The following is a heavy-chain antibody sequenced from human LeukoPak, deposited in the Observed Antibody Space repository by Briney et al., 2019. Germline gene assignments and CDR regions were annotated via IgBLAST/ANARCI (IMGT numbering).Heavy chain of an antibody. V-gene: IGHV4-39*07. CDR2: IYYSGST. J-gene: IGHJ4*02. CDR3: ARVVGDWSIRAYYFDY. D-gene: IGHD3/OR15-3a*01. CDR1: GGSISSSSYY. Sequence: SETLSLTCTVSGGSISSSSYYWGWIRQPPGKGLEWIGSIYYSGSTYYNPSLKSRVTISVDTSKNQFSLKLSSVTAADTAIFYCARVVGDWSIRAYYFDYWGQGTLVTVSS.